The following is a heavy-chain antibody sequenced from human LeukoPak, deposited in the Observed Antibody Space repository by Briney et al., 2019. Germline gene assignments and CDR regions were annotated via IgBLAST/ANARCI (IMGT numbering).Heavy chain of an antibody. D-gene: IGHD2-21*02. CDR2: ISGSGGSP. V-gene: IGHV3-23*01. CDR3: AKDPRVVVTGTFDY. J-gene: IGHJ4*02. CDR1: GITFNTYA. Sequence: GGSLRLSCVVSGITFNTYAMSWVRQAPGKGLEWVSSISGSGGSPYYADSAKGRFTISRDNSKNTLYLQMNSPRADDTAVYYCAKDPRVVVTGTFDYWGQGTLVTVSS.